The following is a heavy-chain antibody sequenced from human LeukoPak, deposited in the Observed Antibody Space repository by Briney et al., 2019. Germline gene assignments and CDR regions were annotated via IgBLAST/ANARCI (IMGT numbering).Heavy chain of an antibody. V-gene: IGHV1-18*01. J-gene: IGHJ4*02. Sequence: ASVKVSCKASGYTFTSYGISWVRQAPGQGLEWMGRISAYNGNTNYAQKLQGRVTMTTDTSTSTAYMELRSLRSDDTAVYYCARTTYYYGSGSYPADYWGQGTLVTVSS. CDR1: GYTFTSYG. D-gene: IGHD3-10*01. CDR3: ARTTYYYGSGSYPADY. CDR2: ISAYNGNT.